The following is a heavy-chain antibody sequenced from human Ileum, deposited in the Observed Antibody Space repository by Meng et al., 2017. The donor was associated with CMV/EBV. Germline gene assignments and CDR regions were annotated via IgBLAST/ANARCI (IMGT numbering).Heavy chain of an antibody. CDR2: ISGSGDKT. CDR1: GFTFSSDG. CDR3: AKAPPIVLSTFDY. D-gene: IGHD2-8*02. J-gene: IGHJ4*02. Sequence: ASGFTFSSDGMSWVRQAPGKGLEWVSTISGSGDKTYYVDSVKGRFTISRDNSKNTLYLQMNSLRAEDTAIYYCAKAPPIVLSTFDYWGQGTLVTVSS. V-gene: IGHV3-23*01.